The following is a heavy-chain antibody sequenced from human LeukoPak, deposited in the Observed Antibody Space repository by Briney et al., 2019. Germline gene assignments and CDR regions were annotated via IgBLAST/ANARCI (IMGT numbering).Heavy chain of an antibody. J-gene: IGHJ6*02. CDR1: GFTFSSYA. V-gene: IGHV3-64*01. CDR3: ARGETYYDFWSGYQMYYYYGMDV. CDR2: ISSNGGSP. D-gene: IGHD3-3*01. Sequence: PGGSLRLSCAASGFTFSSYAMHWVRPAPGKGLEYVSAISSNGGSPYYANSVKGRFTISRDNSKNTLYLQMGSLRAEDMAVYYCARGETYYDFWSGYQMYYYYGMDVWGQGTTVTVSS.